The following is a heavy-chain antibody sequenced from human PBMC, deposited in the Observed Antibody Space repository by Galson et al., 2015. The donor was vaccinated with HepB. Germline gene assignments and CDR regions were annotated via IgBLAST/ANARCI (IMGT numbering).Heavy chain of an antibody. CDR2: IKSKTDGGTT. V-gene: IGHV3-15*01. CDR3: TTGRSPVIYYYYYMDV. CDR1: GFTFSNAW. Sequence: SLRLSCAASGFTFSNAWMSWVRQAPGKGLEWVGRIKSKTDGGTTDYAAPVKGRFTISRDDSKNTLYLQMNSLKTEDTAVYYCTTGRSPVIYYYYYMDVWGKGTTVTVSS. D-gene: IGHD3-10*01. J-gene: IGHJ6*03.